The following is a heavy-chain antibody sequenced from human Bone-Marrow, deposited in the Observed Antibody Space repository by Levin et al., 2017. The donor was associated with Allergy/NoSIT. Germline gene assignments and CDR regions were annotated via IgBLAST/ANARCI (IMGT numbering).Heavy chain of an antibody. V-gene: IGHV3-21*01. D-gene: IGHD3-16*02. CDR3: ARGYDYIWGSYRNFDY. Sequence: LSLTCAASGFTFSSYSMNWVRQAPGKGLEWVSSISSSSSYIYYADSVKGRFTISRDNAKNSLYLQMNSLRAEDTAVYYCARGYDYIWGSYRNFDYWGQGTLVTVSS. J-gene: IGHJ4*02. CDR2: ISSSSSYI. CDR1: GFTFSSYS.